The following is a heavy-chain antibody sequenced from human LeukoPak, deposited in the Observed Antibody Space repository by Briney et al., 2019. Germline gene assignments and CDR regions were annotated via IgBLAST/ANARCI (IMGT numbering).Heavy chain of an antibody. CDR1: GYTLTDLS. V-gene: IGHV1-24*01. CDR3: ATLPSRYCSGDRCLHPFDS. Sequence: GASVKVSCKVSGYTLTDLSIHWVRQAPGKGLEWMGGFDPEDDETFYAQSFQGRVTLTEDTSTDTAYMELNSLRSEDTAMFYCATLPSRYCSGDRCLHPFDSWGQGTLVTVSS. CDR2: FDPEDDET. D-gene: IGHD2-15*01. J-gene: IGHJ4*02.